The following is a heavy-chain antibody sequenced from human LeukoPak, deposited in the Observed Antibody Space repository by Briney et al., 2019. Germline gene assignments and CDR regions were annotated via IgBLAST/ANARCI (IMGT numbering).Heavy chain of an antibody. V-gene: IGHV3-23*01. J-gene: IGHJ6*03. CDR2: ISGSGGST. Sequence: SGGSLRLSCAASGFTFSSYAMSWVRQAPGKGLEWVSAISGSGGSTYSADSVKGRYTISRDTSKNTLYLQMISLRAEDTAVYYCAKEAGYDSYYYYMDVWGKGTTVTVSS. D-gene: IGHD5-12*01. CDR3: AKEAGYDSYYYYMDV. CDR1: GFTFSSYA.